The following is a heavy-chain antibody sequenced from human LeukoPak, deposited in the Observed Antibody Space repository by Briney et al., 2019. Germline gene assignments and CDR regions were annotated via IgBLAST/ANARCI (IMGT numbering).Heavy chain of an antibody. CDR3: ARDAKDGPLWY. CDR2: INENGSEK. V-gene: IGHV3-7*01. Sequence: GGSLRLSCVASGFTFSSRDWMTWVRQAPGKGLEWVANINENGSEKKYLDSVKGRFTISRDNARNFVYLQLNSLRAEDTAIYYCARDAKDGPLWYWGQGILVFVSS. CDR1: GFTFSSRDW. J-gene: IGHJ4*02. D-gene: IGHD2-15*01.